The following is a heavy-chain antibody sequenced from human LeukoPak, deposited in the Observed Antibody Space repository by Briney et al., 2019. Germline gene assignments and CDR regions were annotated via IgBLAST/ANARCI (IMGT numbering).Heavy chain of an antibody. CDR2: ISSSSSYI. CDR1: GFTFSSYS. J-gene: IGHJ4*02. D-gene: IGHD3-22*01. Sequence: GGSLRLSCAASGFTFSSYSMNWVRQAPGKGLEWVSSISSSSSYIYYADSVKGRFTISRDNAKNSLYLQMNSLRAEDTAVYYCAKAFPYYYDSSGLGDFDYWGQGTLVTVSS. V-gene: IGHV3-21*01. CDR3: AKAFPYYYDSSGLGDFDY.